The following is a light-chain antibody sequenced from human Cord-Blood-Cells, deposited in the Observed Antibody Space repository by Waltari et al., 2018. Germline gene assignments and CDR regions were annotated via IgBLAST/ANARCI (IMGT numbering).Light chain of an antibody. V-gene: IGLV2-14*01. CDR2: DVS. J-gene: IGLJ1*01. CDR3: SSYTSSSTYV. CDR1: STDVGGYNY. Sequence: QSALTQPASVSGSPGQSITISCTGTSTDVGGYNYVSWYQQHPGKVPKLMIYDVSKRPSGVSNRFSGSKSGNTASLTISGLQAEDEADYYCSSYTSSSTYVFGTGPKVTVL.